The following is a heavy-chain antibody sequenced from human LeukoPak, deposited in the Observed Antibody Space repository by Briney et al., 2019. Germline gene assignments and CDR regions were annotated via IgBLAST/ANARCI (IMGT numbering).Heavy chain of an antibody. CDR2: ISAHKGNT. Sequence: ASVKVSCKASGYTFTSYRITWARQAPGQGLEWMGWISAHKGNTLYTQKFQGRLTMTTDTSTTTAYMELRSLRSDDTAVYYCARLELEQRSWFDPWGQGTLVTVSS. J-gene: IGHJ5*02. CDR1: GYTFTSYR. D-gene: IGHD1/OR15-1a*01. V-gene: IGHV1-18*01. CDR3: ARLELEQRSWFDP.